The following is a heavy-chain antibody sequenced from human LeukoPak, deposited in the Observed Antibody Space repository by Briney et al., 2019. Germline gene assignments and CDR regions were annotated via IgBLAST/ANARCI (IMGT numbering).Heavy chain of an antibody. CDR3: AREVYGSGSYYDY. CDR1: GFTFSSYS. Sequence: PGGSLRLSCAASGFTFSSYSMNWVRRAPGQGLEWFSSISSSSSYIYYEDSVKGRFTISRDNAKNSLYLQMNILIAEDTAVYYCAREVYGSGSYYDYWGQGTLVTVSS. CDR2: ISSSSSYI. V-gene: IGHV3-21*01. D-gene: IGHD3-10*01. J-gene: IGHJ4*02.